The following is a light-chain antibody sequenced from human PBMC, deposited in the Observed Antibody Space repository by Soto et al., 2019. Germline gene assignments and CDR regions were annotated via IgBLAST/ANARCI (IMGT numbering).Light chain of an antibody. Sequence: DIQMTQSPSTLSGSVGDRVTITCRVSQTISSWLAWYQQKPGKAPKLLIYKASTLKSGVPSRFSGSGSGTEFTLTISNLQPDDFATYYGQHYNSYSETFGKGTKVELK. CDR2: KAS. J-gene: IGKJ1*01. CDR1: QTISSW. V-gene: IGKV1-5*03. CDR3: QHYNSYSET.